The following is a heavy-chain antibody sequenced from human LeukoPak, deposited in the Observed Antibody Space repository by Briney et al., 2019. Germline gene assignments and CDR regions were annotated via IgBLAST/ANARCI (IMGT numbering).Heavy chain of an antibody. Sequence: SETLSLTCTVSGGSISSGGYYWSWIRQHPGKGLEWIGYIYYSGSTYYNPSLKSRVTISVDTSKNQFSLKLSSVTAADTAAYYCARDRSSGIYFDYWGQGTLVTVSS. J-gene: IGHJ4*02. D-gene: IGHD3-22*01. CDR2: IYYSGST. CDR1: GGSISSGGYY. CDR3: ARDRSSGIYFDY. V-gene: IGHV4-31*03.